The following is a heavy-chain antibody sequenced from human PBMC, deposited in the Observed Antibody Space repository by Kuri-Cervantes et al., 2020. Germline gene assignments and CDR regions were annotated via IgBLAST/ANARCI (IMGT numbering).Heavy chain of an antibody. Sequence: ASVKVSCKASGYTFSSFAIHWVRQAPGQRLEWIGWIDAGNGKTKYSQNFQDRVTITRDTSASTAYMELSSLRSEDTAVYYCARSNRITMVRGVNLNWFDPWGQGTLVTVSS. CDR2: IDAGNGKT. J-gene: IGHJ5*02. D-gene: IGHD3-10*01. V-gene: IGHV1-3*01. CDR1: GYTFSSFA. CDR3: ARSNRITMVRGVNLNWFDP.